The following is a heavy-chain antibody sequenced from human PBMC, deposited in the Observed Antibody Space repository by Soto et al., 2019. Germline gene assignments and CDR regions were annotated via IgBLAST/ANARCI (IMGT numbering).Heavy chain of an antibody. D-gene: IGHD3-3*01. Sequence: GASVKVSCKVSGYTLTELSMHWVRQAPGKGLEWMGGFDPEDGETTYAQKFQGRVTMTEDTSTDTAYMELSSLRSEDTAVYYCATVNRHSYDFWSGYQFDFWGQGTRVTVSS. J-gene: IGHJ4*02. V-gene: IGHV1-24*01. CDR2: FDPEDGET. CDR1: GYTLTELS. CDR3: ATVNRHSYDFWSGYQFDF.